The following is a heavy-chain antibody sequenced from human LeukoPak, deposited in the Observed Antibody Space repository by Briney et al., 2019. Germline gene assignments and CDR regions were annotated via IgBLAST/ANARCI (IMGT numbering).Heavy chain of an antibody. CDR3: ARDSCSLSSCPFFGY. V-gene: IGHV1-2*02. D-gene: IGHD2-2*01. Sequence: ASVKVSCKASGYTFTGYYIHWVRQAPGQGLEWRGWINPNNGGTNYAQKFQGRVIMTRDTSISTAYMDLSSLISDDTAIYYCARDSCSLSSCPFFGYWGQGTPVTVSS. CDR1: GYTFTGYY. CDR2: INPNNGGT. J-gene: IGHJ4*02.